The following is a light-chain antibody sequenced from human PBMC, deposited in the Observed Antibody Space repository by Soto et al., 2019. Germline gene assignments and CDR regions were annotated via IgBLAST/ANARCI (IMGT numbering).Light chain of an antibody. CDR1: QSVRSSY. Sequence: EIVLTQSPATLSLSPGERATLSCGASQSVRSSYLAWYQQKPGLAPRLLIYDASSRATGIPDRFSGSGSGTDLTLTISRLEPEDFAVYYCQQYGSSPPFTFGPGTKVDIK. CDR3: QQYGSSPPFT. CDR2: DAS. J-gene: IGKJ3*01. V-gene: IGKV3D-20*01.